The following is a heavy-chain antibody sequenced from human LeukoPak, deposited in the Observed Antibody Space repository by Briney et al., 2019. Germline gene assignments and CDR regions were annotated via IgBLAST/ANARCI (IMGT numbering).Heavy chain of an antibody. Sequence: SETLSLTCTVSGGSIRSTNYYWGWIRQPPGKGLEWIGSIYYSGSPYYNPSLKSRVTISVDTSKKQFSLKLSSVTAADTAVYYCARGGYYGSGNDFRFDPWGQGTLITVSS. J-gene: IGHJ5*02. D-gene: IGHD3-10*01. V-gene: IGHV4-39*07. CDR1: GGSIRSTNYY. CDR2: IYYSGSP. CDR3: ARGGYYGSGNDFRFDP.